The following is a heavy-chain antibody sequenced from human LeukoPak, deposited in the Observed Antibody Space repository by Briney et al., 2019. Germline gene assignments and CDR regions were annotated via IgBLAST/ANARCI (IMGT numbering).Heavy chain of an antibody. V-gene: IGHV3-23*01. CDR2: ISGSGGST. D-gene: IGHD2-8*02. CDR3: AKTPPRASYCTGGVCYWDY. J-gene: IGHJ4*02. Sequence: GSLRLSCAASGFTFSSYAMSWVRQAPGKGLEWVSAISGSGGSTYYADSVKGRFTISRDNSKNTLYLQMNSLRAEDTAVYYCAKTPPRASYCTGGVCYWDYWGQGTLVTVSS. CDR1: GFTFSSYA.